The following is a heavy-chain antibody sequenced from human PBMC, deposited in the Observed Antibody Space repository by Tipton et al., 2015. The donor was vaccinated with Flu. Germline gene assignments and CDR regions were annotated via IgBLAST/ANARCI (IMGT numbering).Heavy chain of an antibody. Sequence: TLSLTCTVSGGSISSSSCYWGWIRQPPGKGLEWIGSIYYSGSTYYDPSLKSRVTISVDTSKNQFSLKLSSVTAADTAVYYCARGSLGGYSYGYRAGYYFDYWGQGTLVTVSS. D-gene: IGHD5-18*01. CDR3: ARGSLGGYSYGYRAGYYFDY. J-gene: IGHJ4*02. CDR1: GGSISSSSCY. V-gene: IGHV4-39*07. CDR2: IYYSGST.